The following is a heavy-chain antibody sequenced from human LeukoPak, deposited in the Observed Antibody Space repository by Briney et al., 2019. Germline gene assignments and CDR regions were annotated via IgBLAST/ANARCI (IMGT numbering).Heavy chain of an antibody. CDR2: ISSTSSTI. V-gene: IGHV3-48*01. D-gene: IGHD1/OR15-1a*01. CDR1: GFTFSSYS. J-gene: IGHJ4*02. CDR3: ARGTWPLDY. Sequence: PGGSLRLSCAASGFTFSSYSMNWVRQAPGKGLEWVSYISSTSSTIYYADSVKGRFTISRDNAKNSLYLQMNSLRAEDTAVYYCARGTWPLDYWGQGTLVTVSS.